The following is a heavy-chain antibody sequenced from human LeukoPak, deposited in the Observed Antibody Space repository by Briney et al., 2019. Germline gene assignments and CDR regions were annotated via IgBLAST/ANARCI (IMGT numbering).Heavy chain of an antibody. CDR2: IYYSGST. J-gene: IGHJ4*02. CDR1: GGSISSGGYY. D-gene: IGHD3-10*01. CDR3: ARASITMVRGVIIEYFDY. V-gene: IGHV4-31*03. Sequence: SETLSLTCTVSGGSISSGGYYWSWIRQHPGKGLEWIGYIYYSGSTYYNPSLKSRVTISVDTSKNQFSLELSSVTAADTAVYYCARASITMVRGVIIEYFDYWGQGTLVTVSS.